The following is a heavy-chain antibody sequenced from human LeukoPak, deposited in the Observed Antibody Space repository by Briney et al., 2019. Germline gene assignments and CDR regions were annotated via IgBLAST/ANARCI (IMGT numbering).Heavy chain of an antibody. CDR1: GFTFSNAW. CDR3: ARDRGDLDDAFDI. CDR2: ISSSSSYI. J-gene: IGHJ3*02. Sequence: GGSLRLSCAASGFTFSNAWMSWVRQAPGKGLEWVSSISSSSSYIYYADSVKGRFTISRDNAKNSLYLQMNSLRAEDTAVYYCARDRGDLDDAFDIWGQGTMVTVSS. V-gene: IGHV3-21*01. D-gene: IGHD7-27*01.